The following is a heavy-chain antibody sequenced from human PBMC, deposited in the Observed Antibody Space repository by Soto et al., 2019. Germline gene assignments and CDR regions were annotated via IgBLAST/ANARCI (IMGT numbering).Heavy chain of an antibody. Sequence: SXTLSLTCTVSGGSISSYYWSWIRQPPGKGLEWIGYIYYSGSTNYNPSLKSRVTISVDTSKNQFPLKLSSVTAADTAVYYCARTLYSYGPRFDYWGQGTLVTVSS. CDR2: IYYSGST. CDR3: ARTLYSYGPRFDY. J-gene: IGHJ4*02. D-gene: IGHD5-18*01. V-gene: IGHV4-59*01. CDR1: GGSISSYY.